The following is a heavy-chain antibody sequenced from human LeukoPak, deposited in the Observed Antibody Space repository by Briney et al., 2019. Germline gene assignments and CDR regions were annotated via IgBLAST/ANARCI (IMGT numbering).Heavy chain of an antibody. D-gene: IGHD3-22*01. CDR1: GFTFSSYG. V-gene: IGHV3-30*02. J-gene: IGHJ4*02. Sequence: GGSLRLSCAGSGFTFSSYGMHWVRQAPGKGLEWVAFIRYDGSNKYYADSVKGRFTISRDNSKNTLYLQMNSLRAEDTAVYYCAKDFSVYHSDSRVLDYWGQGTLVTVSS. CDR3: AKDFSVYHSDSRVLDY. CDR2: IRYDGSNK.